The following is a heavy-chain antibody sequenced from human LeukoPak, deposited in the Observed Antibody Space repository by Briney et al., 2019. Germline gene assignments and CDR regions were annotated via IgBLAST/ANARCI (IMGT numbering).Heavy chain of an antibody. CDR3: ARIGIYYYYYMDV. Sequence: GEALQISCNGSGWSFTRYWIGWGRRLPGKGGEGRGIIYPGDCDTRYSASFQGQVTISADKSISTAYLQWSSLKASDTAMYYCARIGIYYYYYMDVWGKGTTVTVSS. CDR1: GWSFTRYW. V-gene: IGHV5-51*01. CDR2: IYPGDCDT. J-gene: IGHJ6*03.